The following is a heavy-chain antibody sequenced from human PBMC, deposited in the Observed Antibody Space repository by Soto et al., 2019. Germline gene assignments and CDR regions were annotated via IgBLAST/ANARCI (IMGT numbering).Heavy chain of an antibody. J-gene: IGHJ4*02. Sequence: SETLSLTCAVYGGSFSGYYWSWIRQPPGKGLEWIGEINHSGSTNYNPSLKSRVTISVDTSKNQFSLKLSSVTAADTAVYYCARYSKKHDYWGQGTPVTVSS. D-gene: IGHD4-4*01. CDR3: ARYSKKHDY. CDR2: INHSGST. CDR1: GGSFSGYY. V-gene: IGHV4-34*01.